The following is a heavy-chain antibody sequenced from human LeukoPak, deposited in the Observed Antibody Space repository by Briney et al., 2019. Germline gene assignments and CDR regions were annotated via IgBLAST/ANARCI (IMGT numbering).Heavy chain of an antibody. CDR2: IYYSGST. J-gene: IGHJ4*02. Sequence: SETLSLTCTVSGGSISSYYWSWIRQPPGKGLEWIGYIYYSGSTNYNPSLKSRVTISVDTSKNQFSLKLSSVTAADTAVYYCARAPRYSGSYLFDYWGQGTLVTVSS. D-gene: IGHD1-26*01. V-gene: IGHV4-59*01. CDR3: ARAPRYSGSYLFDY. CDR1: GGSISSYY.